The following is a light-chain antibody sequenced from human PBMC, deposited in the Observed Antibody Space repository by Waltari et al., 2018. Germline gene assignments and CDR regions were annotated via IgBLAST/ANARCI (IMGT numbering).Light chain of an antibody. CDR1: QSLLHSNGYKY. CDR3: MQALQTPYT. J-gene: IGKJ2*01. CDR2: LGS. Sequence: DIVMTQSPLSLPVTHGEPASISCRSSQSLLHSNGYKYLDWYLQKPGQSPQLLIYLGSNRASGVPDRFSGSGSGTDFTLKISRVEAEDVGVYYCMQALQTPYTFGQGTKLEIK. V-gene: IGKV2-28*01.